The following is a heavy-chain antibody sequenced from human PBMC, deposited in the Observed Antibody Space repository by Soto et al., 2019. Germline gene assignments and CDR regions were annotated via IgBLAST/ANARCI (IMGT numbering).Heavy chain of an antibody. D-gene: IGHD2-2*01. CDR2: IYHSGST. J-gene: IGHJ5*02. CDR3: ARAFRVHQLQHRSWFDP. Sequence: SETLSLTCAVSGGSISSGCYSWSWIRQPPGKGLEWIGYIYHSGSTYYNPSLKSRVTISVDRSKNQFSLKLSSVTAADTAVYYCARAFRVHQLQHRSWFDPWGQGTLVTVSS. V-gene: IGHV4-30-2*01. CDR1: GGSISSGCYS.